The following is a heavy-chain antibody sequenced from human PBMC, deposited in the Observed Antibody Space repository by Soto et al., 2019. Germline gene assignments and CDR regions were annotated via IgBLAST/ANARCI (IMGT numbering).Heavy chain of an antibody. V-gene: IGHV1-18*01. J-gene: IGHJ6*02. Sequence: ASVKVSCKASGYTFTSYGISWVRQAPGQGLEWMGWISAYNGNTNYAQKLQGRVTMTTDTSTSTAYMELRSLRSDDTAVYYCARGPSASRLLLRSYYYGMDVWGQGTTVTVSS. CDR3: ARGPSASRLLLRSYYYGMDV. D-gene: IGHD3-10*02. CDR1: GYTFTSYG. CDR2: ISAYNGNT.